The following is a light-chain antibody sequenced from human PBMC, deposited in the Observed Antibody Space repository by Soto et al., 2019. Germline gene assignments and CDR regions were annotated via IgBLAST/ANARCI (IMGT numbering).Light chain of an antibody. J-gene: IGLJ1*01. CDR2: DVS. Sequence: QSVLTQPASLSGSPGQSITISCTGDSSDVGGYNYVSWYQQHPGKAPKLMIYDVSDRPSGVSNRFSGSKSGNTASLTISGLQAEAEADYYCSSYTSSNTEVFGTGTKVTVL. V-gene: IGLV2-14*01. CDR1: SSDVGGYNY. CDR3: SSYTSSNTEV.